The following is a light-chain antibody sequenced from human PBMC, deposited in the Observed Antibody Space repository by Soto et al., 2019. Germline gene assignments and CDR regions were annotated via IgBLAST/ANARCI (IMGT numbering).Light chain of an antibody. CDR1: QSISSY. J-gene: IGKJ4*01. Sequence: DIQMTQSPSSLSASVGDRVTITCQASQSISSYLNWYQQKPGKAPKLLIYAASSLQSGVPSRFSGSGSGTDFTLTISSLQPEDFATYYCQQSYSTPTFGGGTKVDI. CDR2: AAS. V-gene: IGKV1-39*01. CDR3: QQSYSTPT.